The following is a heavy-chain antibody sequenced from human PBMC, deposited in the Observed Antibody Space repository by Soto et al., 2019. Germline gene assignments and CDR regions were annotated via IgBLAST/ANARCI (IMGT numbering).Heavy chain of an antibody. CDR1: GDSVSSNTAS. CDR3: AKGDNLGPKTGYAFDP. J-gene: IGHJ5*02. Sequence: SQTLSLTCAISGDSVSSNTASWNLIRQSPSRGLGWLGRTYFRSKWYNDYAVSVKSRIIINPDTSNNQFSLQLNSVTPEDTAVYFCAKGDNLGPKTGYAFDPWGQGIMVTVSS. D-gene: IGHD5-12*01. CDR2: TYFRSKWYN. V-gene: IGHV6-1*01.